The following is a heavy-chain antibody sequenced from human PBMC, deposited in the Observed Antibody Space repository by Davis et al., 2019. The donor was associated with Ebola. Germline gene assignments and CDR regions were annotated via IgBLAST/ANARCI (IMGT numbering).Heavy chain of an antibody. D-gene: IGHD2-15*01. V-gene: IGHV4-59*01. CDR3: ARVVRDELLFHGMDV. Sequence: MPSETLSPTCPVPGGSISTYYWSWIRQPPGKGLEWIGGIYYSGTTNYNPSLKSRVTISVDTSKNQFSLKLSSVTAADTAVYYCARVVRDELLFHGMDVWGQGTTVTVSS. CDR2: IYYSGTT. J-gene: IGHJ6*02. CDR1: GGSISTYY.